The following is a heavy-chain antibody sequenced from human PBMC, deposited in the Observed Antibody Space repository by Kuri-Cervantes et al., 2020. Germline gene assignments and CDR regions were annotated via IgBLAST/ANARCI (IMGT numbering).Heavy chain of an antibody. D-gene: IGHD5-18*01. CDR2: MNPNSGNT. CDR3: ARPSRGYSYGSYFDY. V-gene: IGHV1-18*01. CDR1: GYTFTSYG. Sequence: ASVKVSCKASGYTFTSYGISWVRQATGQGLEWMGWMNPNSGNTGYAQKLQGRVTMTTDTSTSTAYMELRSLRSDDTAVYYCARPSRGYSYGSYFDYWGQGTLVTVSS. J-gene: IGHJ4*02.